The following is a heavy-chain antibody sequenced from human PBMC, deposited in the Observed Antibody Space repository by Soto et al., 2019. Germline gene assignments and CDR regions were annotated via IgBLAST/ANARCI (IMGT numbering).Heavy chain of an antibody. V-gene: IGHV1-3*01. Sequence: ASVKVSCKASGYTFTSYAMHWVRQAPGQRLEWMGWINAGNGNTKYSQKFQGRVTITRDTSASTAYMELSSLRSEDTAVYYCARDQTAGTYWFDPSGQGTLVTVSS. CDR3: ARDQTAGTYWFDP. J-gene: IGHJ5*02. CDR2: INAGNGNT. CDR1: GYTFTSYA. D-gene: IGHD6-13*01.